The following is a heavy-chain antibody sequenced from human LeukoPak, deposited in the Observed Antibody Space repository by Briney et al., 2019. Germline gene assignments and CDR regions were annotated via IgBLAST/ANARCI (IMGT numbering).Heavy chain of an antibody. CDR3: ARDYYDSSASATFDY. Sequence: PGGSLRLSCEASGVTFDTYTGNWVRQAPGKGLEWVSSIASDTTYMKYADSVKGRFTVSRGNAKNSVFLEMKSLRADDTAIYFCARDYYDSSASATFDYWGRGTLVTVSS. J-gene: IGHJ4*02. CDR2: IASDTTYM. V-gene: IGHV3-21*06. CDR1: GVTFDTYT. D-gene: IGHD3-22*01.